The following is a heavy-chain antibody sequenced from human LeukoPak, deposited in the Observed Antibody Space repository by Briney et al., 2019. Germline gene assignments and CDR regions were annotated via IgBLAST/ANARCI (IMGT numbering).Heavy chain of an antibody. CDR3: ARDENARGNYYDSSGYFV. CDR1: GFTFSSYA. V-gene: IGHV3-30-3*01. CDR2: ISYDGSNK. J-gene: IGHJ4*02. D-gene: IGHD3-22*01. Sequence: GRSLRLSCAASGFTFSSYAMHWVRQAPGKGLEWVAVISYDGSNKYYADSVKGRFTISRDNSKNTLYLQMNSLRAEDTVVYYCARDENARGNYYDSSGYFVWGQGTLVTVSS.